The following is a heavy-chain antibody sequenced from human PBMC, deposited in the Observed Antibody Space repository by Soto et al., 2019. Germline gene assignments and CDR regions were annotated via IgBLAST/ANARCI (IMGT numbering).Heavy chain of an antibody. V-gene: IGHV1-69*13. Sequence: GASVKVSCKASGGTFSSYAISWVRQAPGQGLEWMGGIIPILGTANYAQKFQGRVTITADESTSTAYMELSSLRSEDTAVYYCAREGGRYGDYPSSYNWFDPWGQGTLVTVSS. CDR1: GGTFSSYA. CDR3: AREGGRYGDYPSSYNWFDP. D-gene: IGHD4-17*01. CDR2: IIPILGTA. J-gene: IGHJ5*02.